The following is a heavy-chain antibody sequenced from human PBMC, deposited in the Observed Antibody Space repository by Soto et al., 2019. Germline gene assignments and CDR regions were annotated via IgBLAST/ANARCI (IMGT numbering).Heavy chain of an antibody. CDR2: ISWNSGSI. V-gene: IGHV3-9*01. CDR1: GFTFDDYA. Sequence: GGSLRLSCAAAGFTFDDYAMHWVRQDPGKGLEWVSGISWNSGSIGYADSVKGRFTISRDNAKNSLYLQMNSLRAEDTALYYCAKSYYDFWSGSAVTAPFDYWGQGTLVTVSS. D-gene: IGHD3-3*01. J-gene: IGHJ4*02. CDR3: AKSYYDFWSGSAVTAPFDY.